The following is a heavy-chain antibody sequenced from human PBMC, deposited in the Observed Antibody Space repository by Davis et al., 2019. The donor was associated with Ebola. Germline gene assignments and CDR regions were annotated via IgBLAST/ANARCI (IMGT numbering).Heavy chain of an antibody. J-gene: IGHJ4*02. CDR1: GFTVSSSY. Sequence: GESLKISCAASGFTVSSSYMTWVRQAPGKGLEWVSVIYSSTGTYYADSVKGRFTISRDNSKNTLYLQMNSLRDEDTAVYYCARDRGCSGGTCFHYFDSWGQGTLVTVSS. CDR3: ARDRGCSGGTCFHYFDS. D-gene: IGHD2-15*01. CDR2: IYSSTGT. V-gene: IGHV3-53*01.